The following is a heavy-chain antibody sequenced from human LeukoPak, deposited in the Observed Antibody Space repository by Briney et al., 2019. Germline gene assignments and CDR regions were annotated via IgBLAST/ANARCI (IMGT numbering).Heavy chain of an antibody. V-gene: IGHV4-34*01. CDR3: ARRLAFDI. J-gene: IGHJ3*02. CDR2: ITDTGDT. D-gene: IGHD3-22*01. CDR1: GGSFSGDY. Sequence: SETLSLTCTVYGGSFSGDYWSWIRQPPGKGLEWIGEITDTGDTNYNPSLKSRITISVDTSKNQFSLKLNSVTAADTAVYYCARRLAFDIWGQGTMVTVSS.